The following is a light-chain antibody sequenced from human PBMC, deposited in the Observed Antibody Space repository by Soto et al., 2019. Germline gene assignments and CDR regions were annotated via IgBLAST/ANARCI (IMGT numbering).Light chain of an antibody. CDR1: SSDVGGYNY. Sequence: QSALTQPASVSGSPGQSITISCTGTSSDVGGYNYVSWNQQHPGKATKLMIYDVSNRPSGVPNRFSGSKSDNTASLTISGLQAEDEADYYCSSYTSSSTLSVFGTGTKVTVL. J-gene: IGLJ1*01. CDR2: DVS. V-gene: IGLV2-14*01. CDR3: SSYTSSSTLSV.